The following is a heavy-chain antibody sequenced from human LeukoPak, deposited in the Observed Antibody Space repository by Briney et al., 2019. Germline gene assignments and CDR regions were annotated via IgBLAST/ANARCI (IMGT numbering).Heavy chain of an antibody. J-gene: IGHJ3*02. CDR1: GGSISSLY. CDR3: ARDLGYCSGGSCYSAFDI. Sequence: SETLSLTCSVSGGSISSLYWSWIRQPPGKGLEWIGYIYYTGSTNYNPSLKSRVAISVDTSKNQFSLKLSSVTAADTAVYYCARDLGYCSGGSCYSAFDIWGQGTMVTVSS. V-gene: IGHV4-59*01. CDR2: IYYTGST. D-gene: IGHD2-15*01.